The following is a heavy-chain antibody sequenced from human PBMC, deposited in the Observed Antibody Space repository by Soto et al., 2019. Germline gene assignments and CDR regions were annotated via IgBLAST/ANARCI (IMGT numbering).Heavy chain of an antibody. CDR1: GFTFSDHY. D-gene: IGHD2-21*01. CDR2: IRNKANSYTT. Sequence: EVQLVESGGGLVQPEGSLRLSCAASGFTFSDHYMDWVRQAPGKGLEWVGRIRNKANSYTTEYAASVKGRFTISRDDSRNSLYLQMNRLKTEDTAMYYCTRAGILTTPYYFDYWGQGTLVTVSS. V-gene: IGHV3-72*01. J-gene: IGHJ4*02. CDR3: TRAGILTTPYYFDY.